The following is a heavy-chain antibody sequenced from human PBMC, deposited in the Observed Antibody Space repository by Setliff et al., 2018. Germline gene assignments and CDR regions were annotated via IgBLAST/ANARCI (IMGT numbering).Heavy chain of an antibody. V-gene: IGHV3-64*01. Sequence: GGSLRLSCTASGFVFNSYAMHWVRQVPGKGLEFVASITSDGGSSYYANPVKGRFVISRDNSKNTLSLHMDSLRADDMALYYCARVSEYSNYRDFWGQGSLVTSPQ. D-gene: IGHD6-6*01. CDR3: ARVSEYSNYRDF. CDR1: GFVFNSYA. CDR2: ITSDGGSS. J-gene: IGHJ4*02.